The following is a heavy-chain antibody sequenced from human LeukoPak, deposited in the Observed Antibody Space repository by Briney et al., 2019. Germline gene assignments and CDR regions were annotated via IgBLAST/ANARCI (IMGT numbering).Heavy chain of an antibody. CDR2: IKQDGSEK. CDR1: GFTFSSYW. Sequence: GGSLRLFCAASGFTFSSYWMSWVRQAPGKGLEWVANIKQDGSEKYYVDSVKGRFTISRDNAKNSLYMQMNSLRAEDTAVYSCAREGGRSSSSLDYWGQGTLVTVSS. J-gene: IGHJ4*02. CDR3: AREGGRSSSSLDY. D-gene: IGHD6-6*01. V-gene: IGHV3-7*01.